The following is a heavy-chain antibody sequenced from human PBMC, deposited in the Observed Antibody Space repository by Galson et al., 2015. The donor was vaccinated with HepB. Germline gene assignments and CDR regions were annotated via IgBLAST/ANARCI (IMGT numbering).Heavy chain of an antibody. Sequence: SLRLSCAASGFTFSSYSMNWVRQAPGKGLEWVSSINGYAKYFNYADPVKGRFTISRDNTKNTLYLQMNSLRVEDTAVYYCTRDSVEGASDIWGQGTMVTVSS. CDR3: TRDSVEGASDI. J-gene: IGHJ3*02. V-gene: IGHV3-21*01. CDR1: GFTFSSYS. CDR2: INGYAKYF. D-gene: IGHD3-10*01.